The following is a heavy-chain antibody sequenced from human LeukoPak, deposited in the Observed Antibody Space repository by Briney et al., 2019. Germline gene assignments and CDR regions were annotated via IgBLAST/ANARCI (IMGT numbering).Heavy chain of an antibody. Sequence: SETLSLTCAVYGGSFSGYYWSWIRQPPGKGLEWIGEINHSGSTNYNPSLKSRVTISVDTSKNQFSLKLSSVTAADTAVYYCARGSRGWYFNDAFDIWGQGTMVTVSS. J-gene: IGHJ3*02. V-gene: IGHV4-34*01. CDR2: INHSGST. D-gene: IGHD6-19*01. CDR1: GGSFSGYY. CDR3: ARGSRGWYFNDAFDI.